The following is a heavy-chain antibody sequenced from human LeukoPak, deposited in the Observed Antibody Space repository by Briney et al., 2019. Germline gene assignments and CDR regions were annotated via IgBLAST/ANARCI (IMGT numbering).Heavy chain of an antibody. V-gene: IGHV3-53*01. J-gene: IGHJ6*02. D-gene: IGHD2-2*01. Sequence: GGSLRLSCAVSGFTFSSYAISWVRQAPGKGLEWVSVIYSGGNTYYADSVKGRFTISRDTSKNTLYLQMNSLRAEDTAVYYCATPGDCSSTSCYAREVSNYYGMDVWGQGTTVTVSS. CDR3: ATPGDCSSTSCYAREVSNYYGMDV. CDR1: GFTFSSYA. CDR2: IYSGGNT.